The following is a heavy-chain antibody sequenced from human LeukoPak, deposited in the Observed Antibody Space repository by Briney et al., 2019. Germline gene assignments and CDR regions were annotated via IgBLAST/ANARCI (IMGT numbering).Heavy chain of an antibody. CDR2: IYSAGTT. CDR3: ASQSTPVLPFDI. Sequence: PGGSLTLSCAASGFTVSSNYISWVRQAPGKGLEWVSVIYSAGTTYYADSVKGRFTISRDNSKNTLYLQMNSLRVEDTAVYYCASQSTPVLPFDIWGQGTMVTVSS. J-gene: IGHJ3*02. V-gene: IGHV3-66*04. CDR1: GFTVSSNY.